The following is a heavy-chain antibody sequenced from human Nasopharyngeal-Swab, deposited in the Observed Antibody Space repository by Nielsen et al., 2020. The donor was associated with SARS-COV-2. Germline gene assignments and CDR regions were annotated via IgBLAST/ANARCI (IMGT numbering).Heavy chain of an antibody. J-gene: IGHJ4*02. CDR1: GFTFSSYG. CDR2: IRYDGSNK. D-gene: IGHD2-2*01. CDR3: ARAPVPAASIDY. V-gene: IGHV3-30*02. Sequence: GGSLRLSCAASGFTFSSYGMHWVRQAPGKGLEWVAFIRYDGSNKYYADSVKGRFTISRDNSKNTLYLQMNSLRAEDTAVYYCARAPVPAASIDYWGQGTLVTVSS.